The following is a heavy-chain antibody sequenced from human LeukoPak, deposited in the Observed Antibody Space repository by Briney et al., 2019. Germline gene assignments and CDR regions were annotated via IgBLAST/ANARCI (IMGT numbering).Heavy chain of an antibody. CDR1: TFTFTTYV. Sequence: GGSLSLSCAASTFTFTTYVMGWVRPAPGRGLEWVSVISVGGKRTYYADSVKVPFTISRDNSKNTLYLQMDSLSAEDTAVYYCAKDVNDYQGAFDIWGQGTMVTVSS. V-gene: IGHV3-23*01. J-gene: IGHJ3*02. D-gene: IGHD4-11*01. CDR2: ISVGGKRT. CDR3: AKDVNDYQGAFDI.